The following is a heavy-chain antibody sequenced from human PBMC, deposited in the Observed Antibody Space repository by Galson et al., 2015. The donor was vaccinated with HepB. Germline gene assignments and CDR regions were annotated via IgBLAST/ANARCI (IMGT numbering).Heavy chain of an antibody. D-gene: IGHD6-19*01. Sequence: SLRLSCAASGFTFSDYSMQWVRQAPGKGLEWVAVISYDGSNKYYADSLKGRCTISRDNSKNTLYLQMNSLRPDDTAVYFCARDPYRSGWLDYWGQGILVTVSS. CDR3: ARDPYRSGWLDY. V-gene: IGHV3-30*04. J-gene: IGHJ4*02. CDR2: ISYDGSNK. CDR1: GFTFSDYS.